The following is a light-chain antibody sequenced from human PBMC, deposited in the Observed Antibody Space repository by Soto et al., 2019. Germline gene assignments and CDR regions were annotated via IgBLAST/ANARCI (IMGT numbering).Light chain of an antibody. J-gene: IGLJ1*01. CDR3: SSDAGRYTSYF. CDR1: GSDVGGYNY. V-gene: IGLV2-11*01. CDR2: DVS. Sequence: SVLTLPRPVSGSPGQSVTISCTGPGSDVGGYNYVSWYQQHPGKAPKLMIYDVSKRPSGVSDRFYGSKPGNPASLTISWLQAEDEADVECSSDAGRYTSYFFGSGTNVTVL.